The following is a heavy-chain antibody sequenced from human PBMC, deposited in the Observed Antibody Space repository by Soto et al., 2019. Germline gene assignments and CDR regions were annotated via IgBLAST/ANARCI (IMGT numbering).Heavy chain of an antibody. V-gene: IGHV3-30-3*01. J-gene: IGHJ6*02. CDR3: ARDRSSTYYYYGMDL. D-gene: IGHD6-19*01. Sequence: GGSLRLSCAASGFSFSRHGMHWVRQAPGKGLEWVAVISYDGSNQDYADSVKGRFSISRDNSKNTVYLQMNSLRVEDSAVYYCARDRSSTYYYYGMDLWGQWTTVTVSS. CDR2: ISYDGSNQ. CDR1: GFSFSRHG.